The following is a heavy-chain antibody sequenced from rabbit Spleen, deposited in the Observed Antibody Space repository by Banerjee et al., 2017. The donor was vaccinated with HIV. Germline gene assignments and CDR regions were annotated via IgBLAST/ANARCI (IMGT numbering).Heavy chain of an antibody. J-gene: IGHJ4*01. CDR1: GFSFGGAYW. CDR2: IDTGSGDGT. V-gene: IGHV1S45*01. CDR3: ARDSYAGTIYYIGPSL. Sequence: QEQLVESGGGLVQPEGSLTLTCTASGFSFGGAYWPCWVRQAPGKGLEWIGCIDTGSGDGTFYASWAKGRFTGSKTSSTTVTLQLNSLTAADTATYFCARDSYAGTIYYIGPSLWGPGTLVTVS. D-gene: IGHD8-1*01.